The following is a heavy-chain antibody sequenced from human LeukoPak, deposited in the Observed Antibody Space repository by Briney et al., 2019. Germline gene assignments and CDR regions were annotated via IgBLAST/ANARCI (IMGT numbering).Heavy chain of an antibody. Sequence: GGSLRLSCSASGFTFSNYWMSWVRQAPGKGLEWVANIKQDESEKYYVDSVKGRFTLSRDNAKSSLYLQVNSLRGEHTAVYYCARALDSSSSRYQAFEEWGQGTLVTVSS. CDR2: IKQDESEK. D-gene: IGHD2-2*01. CDR3: ARALDSSSSRYQAFEE. J-gene: IGHJ4*02. V-gene: IGHV3-7*01. CDR1: GFTFSNYW.